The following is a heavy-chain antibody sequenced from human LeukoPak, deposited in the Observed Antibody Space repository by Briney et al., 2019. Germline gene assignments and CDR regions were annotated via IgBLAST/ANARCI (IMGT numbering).Heavy chain of an antibody. V-gene: IGHV3-33*01. CDR1: GFAFTDYG. Sequence: GGSLTLSCAASGFAFTDYGFHWARQHPGKGPERVAGIWYDGSKKFYVDSVQGRFTIFRDNSKNSLHLQMNSLRTEDTAVYYCSRDFCSTSFCFDYWGQGSLVTVSS. CDR2: IWYDGSKK. J-gene: IGHJ4*02. D-gene: IGHD2/OR15-2a*01. CDR3: SRDFCSTSFCFDY.